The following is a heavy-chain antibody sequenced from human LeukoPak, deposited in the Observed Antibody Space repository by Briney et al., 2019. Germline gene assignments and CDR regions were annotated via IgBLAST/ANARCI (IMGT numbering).Heavy chain of an antibody. CDR2: IYYSGST. CDR3: ARHGLYDILTGYPDAFDI. D-gene: IGHD3-9*01. CDR1: GGSISSYY. Sequence: SETLSLTCTVSGGSISSYYWSWIQQPPGKGLEWIGYIYYSGSTNYNPSLKSRVTISVDTSKNQFSLKLSSVTAADTAVYYCARHGLYDILTGYPDAFDIWGQGTMVTVSS. J-gene: IGHJ3*02. V-gene: IGHV4-59*08.